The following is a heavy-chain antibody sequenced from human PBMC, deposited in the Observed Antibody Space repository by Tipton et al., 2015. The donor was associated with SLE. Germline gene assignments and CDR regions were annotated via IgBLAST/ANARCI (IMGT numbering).Heavy chain of an antibody. Sequence: SLRLSCAASGFHIANYEMNWVRQAPGKGLEWVGFIRSKAYGGTTEYAASVKGRFTISRDDSKSIAYLQMNSLETEDTAVYYCTTMMTLVTTFLDDVAEYWGHGTLVTVSS. CDR3: TTMMTLVTTFLDDVAEY. CDR1: GFHIANYE. CDR2: IRSKAYGGTT. D-gene: IGHD4-17*01. V-gene: IGHV3-49*04. J-gene: IGHJ4*01.